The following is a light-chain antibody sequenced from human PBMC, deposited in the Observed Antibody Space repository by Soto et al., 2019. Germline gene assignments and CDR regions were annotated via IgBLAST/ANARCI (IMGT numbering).Light chain of an antibody. Sequence: DIPMTQSPSSLSASVGDRVTITRQASQDISNYLNWYQQKPGKAPKLLIYDASNLETGVPSRFSGSGSGTDFTFTISSLQPEDIATYYCQQYDNLPPFTFGPGTKVDIK. CDR3: QQYDNLPPFT. V-gene: IGKV1-33*01. CDR2: DAS. CDR1: QDISNY. J-gene: IGKJ3*01.